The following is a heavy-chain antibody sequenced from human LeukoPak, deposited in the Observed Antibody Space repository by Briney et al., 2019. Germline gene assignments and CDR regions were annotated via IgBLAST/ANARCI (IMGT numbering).Heavy chain of an antibody. CDR2: ISAYNGNT. V-gene: IGHV1-18*04. Sequence: ASVKVSCKASGYTFTSYGISWVRQAPGQGLEWMGWISAYNGNTNYAQKLQGRVTMTTDTSTSTAYMELRSLRSDDTAVYYCARGYLVAAGTENGAFDIWGQGTMVNVSS. J-gene: IGHJ3*02. CDR3: ARGYLVAAGTENGAFDI. CDR1: GYTFTSYG. D-gene: IGHD6-13*01.